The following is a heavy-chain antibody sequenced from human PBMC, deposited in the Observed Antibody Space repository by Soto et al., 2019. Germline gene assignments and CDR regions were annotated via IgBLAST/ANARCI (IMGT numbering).Heavy chain of an antibody. J-gene: IGHJ6*03. V-gene: IGHV4-39*01. CDR2: IYYSGST. Sequence: PSETLSLTCTVSGGSISSGDYYWAWIRQPPGKGLEWIGSIYYSGSTYYNASLKSRVTMSVDTSKNQFSLKLSSVTAADTAVYYCARQGGSSSGFYYYYYYMDVWGKGTTVTVSS. CDR3: ARQGGSSSGFYYYYYYMDV. D-gene: IGHD6-6*01. CDR1: GGSISSGDYY.